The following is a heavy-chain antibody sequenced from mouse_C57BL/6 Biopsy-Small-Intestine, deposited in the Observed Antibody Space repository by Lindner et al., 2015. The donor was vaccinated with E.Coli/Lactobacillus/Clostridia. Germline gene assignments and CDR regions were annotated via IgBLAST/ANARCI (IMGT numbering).Heavy chain of an antibody. CDR2: INPYNDGT. V-gene: IGHV1-14*01. CDR3: ARPIYDGYYDWFAY. D-gene: IGHD2-3*01. J-gene: IGHJ3*01. CDR1: GYTFTSYV. Sequence: VQLQESGPELVKPGASVKMSCKASGYTFTSYVMHWVKQKPGQGLEWIGYINPYNDGTKYNEKFKGKATLTSDKSSSTAYMELSSLTSEDSAVYYCARPIYDGYYDWFAYWGQGTLVTVSA.